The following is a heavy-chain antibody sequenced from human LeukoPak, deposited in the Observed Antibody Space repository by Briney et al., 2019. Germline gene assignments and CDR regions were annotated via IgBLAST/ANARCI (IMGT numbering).Heavy chain of an antibody. CDR2: INPSGGST. CDR3: ARVGTVVTFAFDI. D-gene: IGHD4-23*01. V-gene: IGHV1-46*03. J-gene: IGHJ3*02. CDR1: GYTLTSYY. Sequence: ASVKVSCKASGYTLTSYYMHWVRQAPGQGLEWMGIINPSGGSTSYAQKFQGRVTMTRDTSTSTVYMELSSLRSEDTAVYYCARVGTVVTFAFDIWGQGTMVTVSS.